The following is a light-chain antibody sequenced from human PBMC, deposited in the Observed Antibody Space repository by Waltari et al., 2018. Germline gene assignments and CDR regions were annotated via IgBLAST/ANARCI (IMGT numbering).Light chain of an antibody. CDR3: QQSYT. J-gene: IGKJ4*01. Sequence: DIQMTQSPSSRSASVGEKVTITCRASQSISEYLNWYQQKPGKAPKLLIYGASSLQSGVPSRFSGSGSGTDFTLSITSLQPEDSATYYCQQSYTFGGGTKVEIK. CDR2: GAS. V-gene: IGKV1-39*01. CDR1: QSISEY.